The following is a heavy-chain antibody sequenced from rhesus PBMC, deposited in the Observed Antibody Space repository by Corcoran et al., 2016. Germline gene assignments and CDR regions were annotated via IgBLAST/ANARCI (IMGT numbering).Heavy chain of an antibody. CDR1: GYSSSRGYY. J-gene: IGHJ4*01. D-gene: IGHD6-25*01. CDR3: AREIAAAIDY. V-gene: IGHV4-122*02. Sequence: QVQLQESGPVLVKPSETLSLTCAVSGYSSSRGYYWSWIRQPPGKGLAWIGYITYSGSTSYNPSRKSRVTISRDTSKNQFSLKLSSVTAADTAVYYCAREIAAAIDYWGQGVLVTVSS. CDR2: ITYSGST.